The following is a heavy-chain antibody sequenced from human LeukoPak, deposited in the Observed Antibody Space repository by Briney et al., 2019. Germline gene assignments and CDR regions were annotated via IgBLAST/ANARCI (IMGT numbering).Heavy chain of an antibody. V-gene: IGHV4-34*01. CDR2: IHPSGST. Sequence: SETLSLTCAVYGGSFSGHYWSWTRQPPGKGLEWVGEIHPSGSTSYNPSLKSRVTISVDRSKNQFSLKLSSVTGADTAVYYCAGERGEEYSSGWYKTNFFYNWGQGVRVTVSS. J-gene: IGHJ4*02. CDR3: AGERGEEYSSGWYKTNFFYN. CDR1: GGSFSGHY. D-gene: IGHD6-19*01.